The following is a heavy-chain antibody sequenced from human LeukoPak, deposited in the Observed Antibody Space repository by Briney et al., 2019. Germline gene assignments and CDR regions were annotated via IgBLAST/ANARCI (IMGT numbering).Heavy chain of an antibody. J-gene: IGHJ4*02. Sequence: SETLSLTCSVSGGSISSYYWSWIRQPAGKGLEWIGRTFASGSTKYNPSLKSRVTMSVDTSKNQFSLKLTSVTAADTAVYFCARESSGWYFDYWGQGTLVTVS. CDR3: ARESSGWYFDY. V-gene: IGHV4-4*07. CDR1: GGSISSYY. CDR2: TFASGST. D-gene: IGHD6-19*01.